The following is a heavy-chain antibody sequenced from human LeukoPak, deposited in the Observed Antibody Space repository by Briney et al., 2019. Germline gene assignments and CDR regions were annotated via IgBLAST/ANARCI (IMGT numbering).Heavy chain of an antibody. CDR2: FDPEDGET. Sequence: GASVKVSCKVSGYTLTELSMHWVRQAPGKGLEWMGGFDPEDGETIYAQKFQGRVTMTEDTSTDTAYMELSSLRSEDTAVYYCARVRRYGGSYPSAFDIWGQGTMVTVSS. CDR3: ARVRRYGGSYPSAFDI. J-gene: IGHJ3*02. V-gene: IGHV1-24*01. D-gene: IGHD1-26*01. CDR1: GYTLTELS.